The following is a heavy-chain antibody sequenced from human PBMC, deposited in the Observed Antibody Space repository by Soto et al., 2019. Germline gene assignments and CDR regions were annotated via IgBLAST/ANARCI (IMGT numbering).Heavy chain of an antibody. J-gene: IGHJ5*02. CDR1: GFGFSRYS. Sequence: GGSLRLSCAASGFGFSRYSMNWVRQAPGKGLEWVSCISSSSAYIQYADSVKGRFTIFRDNAKNSLYLQMNSLRADDTAVYYCATSNWFDPRGQGTLVTVSS. V-gene: IGHV3-21*01. CDR3: ATSNWFDP. CDR2: ISSSSAYI.